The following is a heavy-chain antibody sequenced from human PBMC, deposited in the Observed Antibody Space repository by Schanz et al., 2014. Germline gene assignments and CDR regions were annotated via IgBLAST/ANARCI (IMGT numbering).Heavy chain of an antibody. D-gene: IGHD4-17*01. J-gene: IGHJ4*02. Sequence: EQLVESGGGLVQPGRSLRLSCAASGFTFSTYAMHWVRLAPGEGLEWVAVISYDGSNKYYADSVKGRFTISRDNSKNTLYLQMNSLRAEDTAVYYCARKMTTVTTRGSYFDYWGQGTLVTVSS. V-gene: IGHV3-30*04. CDR2: ISYDGSNK. CDR1: GFTFSTYA. CDR3: ARKMTTVTTRGSYFDY.